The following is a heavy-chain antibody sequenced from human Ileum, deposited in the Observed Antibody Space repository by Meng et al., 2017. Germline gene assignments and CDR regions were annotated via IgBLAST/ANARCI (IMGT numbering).Heavy chain of an antibody. V-gene: IGHV4-4*02. CDR1: GDSISSGNW. J-gene: IGHJ4*02. Sequence: VELQESGPGLVKPSGTLSLTCAVSGDSISSGNWWNWVRQSPGKGLEWIGEIFHGGTTNYNPSLKNRVTLLMDKSKNQFSLQLTSVTAADTAVFYCARGIGDIRVGFDYWGQGILVTVSS. CDR2: IFHGGTT. D-gene: IGHD5-12*01. CDR3: ARGIGDIRVGFDY.